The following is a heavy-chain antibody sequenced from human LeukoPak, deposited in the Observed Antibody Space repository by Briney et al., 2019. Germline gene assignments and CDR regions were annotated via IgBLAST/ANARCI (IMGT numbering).Heavy chain of an antibody. CDR1: GFTFNNYA. Sequence: GVSLRFSCAASGFTFNNYAMHWVRQAPGQGLEWVADISYDGRNKYYADSVKGRFTISRYNSKNTLYLQMNSLRAEDTAVYYCARDGKDDFWSGYYTGCDYWGQGTLVTDSS. V-gene: IGHV3-30*01. CDR2: ISYDGRNK. CDR3: ARDGKDDFWSGYYTGCDY. D-gene: IGHD3-3*01. J-gene: IGHJ4*02.